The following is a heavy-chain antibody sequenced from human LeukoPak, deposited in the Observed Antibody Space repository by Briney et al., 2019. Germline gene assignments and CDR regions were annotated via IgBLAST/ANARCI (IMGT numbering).Heavy chain of an antibody. V-gene: IGHV4-59*02. Sequence: SETLSLTCSVSGGSVSNYYWSWIRQPPGKGLEWIGYIYDSGSTNYNPSLKSRVTISVDTSKDQFSLNLSSVTAADTGVYYCARDGNGGNSWGWFDPWGQGTLVTVSA. CDR1: GGSVSNYY. CDR2: IYDSGST. D-gene: IGHD4-23*01. J-gene: IGHJ5*02. CDR3: ARDGNGGNSWGWFDP.